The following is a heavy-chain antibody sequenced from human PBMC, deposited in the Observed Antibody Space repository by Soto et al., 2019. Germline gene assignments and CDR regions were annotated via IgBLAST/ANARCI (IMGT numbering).Heavy chain of an antibody. CDR2: TSPRTGGA. J-gene: IGHJ5*01. Sequence: ASVKVSCKTSGYTFTAYYMHWLRPAPGHGLEWLGWTSPRTGGAKYSHKFQGRVSMTRNTSITTAYMELTGLSTDDTAVYYCARSSGSYSKWFDSWGQGTLVTVSS. D-gene: IGHD3-10*01. CDR3: ARSSGSYSKWFDS. CDR1: GYTFTAYY. V-gene: IGHV1-2*02.